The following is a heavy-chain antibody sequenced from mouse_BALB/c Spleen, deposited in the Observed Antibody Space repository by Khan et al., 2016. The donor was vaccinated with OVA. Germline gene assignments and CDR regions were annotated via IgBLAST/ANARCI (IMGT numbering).Heavy chain of an antibody. CDR1: GYSITSGYG. V-gene: IGHV3-2*02. D-gene: IGHD1-2*01. J-gene: IGHJ2*01. Sequence: EVQLVESGPGLVKPSQSLSLTCTVTGYSITSGYGWNWIRQFPGNKLEWMGYISYSGSTTYNPSLKSRISITRDTSKNQFFLQLNSVTTEDTATYYRASTAKIKYWGQGTTLTVSS. CDR3: ASTAKIKY. CDR2: ISYSGST.